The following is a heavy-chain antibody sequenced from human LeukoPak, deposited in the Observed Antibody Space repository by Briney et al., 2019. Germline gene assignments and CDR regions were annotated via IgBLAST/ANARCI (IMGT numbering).Heavy chain of an antibody. CDR2: IYYSGST. V-gene: IGHV4-59*01. Sequence: SETLSLTCTVSGGSISSYYWSWIRQPPGKGLEWIGYIYYSGSTNYNPSLKSRVTISVDTSKDQFSLKLSSVTAADTAVYYCARMVDRDFDYWGQGTLVTVSS. J-gene: IGHJ4*02. CDR1: GGSISSYY. D-gene: IGHD2-15*01. CDR3: ARMVDRDFDY.